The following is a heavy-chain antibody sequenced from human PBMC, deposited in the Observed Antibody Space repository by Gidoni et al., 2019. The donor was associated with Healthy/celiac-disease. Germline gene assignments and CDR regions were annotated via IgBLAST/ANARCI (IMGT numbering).Heavy chain of an antibody. CDR1: GFPFSSYD. CDR3: AKRRDSGSYLNPSSYFDY. Sequence: EVQLLESGGGLVQPGGSLRLSCAASGFPFSSYDMSWVRQAPGKGLGWVSAISGSGGSTYYADSVKGRFTISRDNSKNTLYLQMNSLRAEDTAVYYCAKRRDSGSYLNPSSYFDYWGQGTLVTVSS. CDR2: ISGSGGST. J-gene: IGHJ4*02. D-gene: IGHD1-26*01. V-gene: IGHV3-23*01.